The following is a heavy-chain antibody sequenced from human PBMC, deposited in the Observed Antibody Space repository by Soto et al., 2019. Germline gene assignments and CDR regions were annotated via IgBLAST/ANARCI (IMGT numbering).Heavy chain of an antibody. D-gene: IGHD6-13*01. V-gene: IGHV3-21*01. CDR3: ARGAVAGAGISTYYFDS. Sequence: EVQLVESGGGLVKPGGSLRLSCAASGFTFRSYSMSWVRQAPGKGLEWVSSISSSSAYIYYADSLKGRFTISRDNAKNSLYLQVNSLRAEDTAVYYCARGAVAGAGISTYYFDSWGQGTLVTVSS. CDR1: GFTFRSYS. J-gene: IGHJ4*02. CDR2: ISSSSAYI.